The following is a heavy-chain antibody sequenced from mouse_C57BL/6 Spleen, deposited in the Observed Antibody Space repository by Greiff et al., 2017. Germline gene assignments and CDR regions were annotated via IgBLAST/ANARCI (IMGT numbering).Heavy chain of an antibody. Sequence: VQLQQSGAELVRPGASVTLSCKASGYTFTDYEMHWVKQTPVHGLEWIGAIDPETGGTAYNQKFKGKAILTVDKSSSTAYMELRSLTSENSAVYYCPIYYGNYGAMDYWGQGTSVTVSS. CDR2: IDPETGGT. CDR1: GYTFTDYE. D-gene: IGHD2-1*01. J-gene: IGHJ4*01. CDR3: PIYYGNYGAMDY. V-gene: IGHV1-15*01.